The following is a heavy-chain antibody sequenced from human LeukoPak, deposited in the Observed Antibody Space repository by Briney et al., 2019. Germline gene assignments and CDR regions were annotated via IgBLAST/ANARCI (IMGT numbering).Heavy chain of an antibody. CDR3: ARGHYYDSSDDC. V-gene: IGHV4-61*05. Sequence: KPSETLSLTCTVSGVSISSSSYYWGWIRQPPGKGLEWIGYVYYSGSTNYNPSLKSRVTISVDTSKNQFSLRLTSVTAADTAVYYCARGHYYDSSDDCWGQGTLVTVSS. D-gene: IGHD3-22*01. J-gene: IGHJ4*02. CDR1: GVSISSSSYY. CDR2: VYYSGST.